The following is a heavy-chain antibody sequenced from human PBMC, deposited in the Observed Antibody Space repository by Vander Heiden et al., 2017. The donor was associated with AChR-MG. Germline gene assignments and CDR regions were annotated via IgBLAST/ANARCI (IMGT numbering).Heavy chain of an antibody. Sequence: EVQLVESGGGLVKPGGSLRLSCAASGFTFRCYSITWVRQAPGKGLEWVSSISSSSSYIYYADSVKGRFTISRDNAKNSLYLQMNSLRAEDTAVYYCARDYLVRDDYYYGMDVWGQGTTVTVSS. CDR3: ARDYLVRDDYYYGMDV. CDR1: GFTFRCYS. D-gene: IGHD6-6*01. V-gene: IGHV3-21*01. CDR2: ISSSSSYI. J-gene: IGHJ6*02.